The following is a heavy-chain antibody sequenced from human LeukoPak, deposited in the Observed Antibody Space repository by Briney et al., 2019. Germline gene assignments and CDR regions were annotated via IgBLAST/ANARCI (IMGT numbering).Heavy chain of an antibody. CDR1: GYTFTSYG. J-gene: IGHJ4*02. CDR3: ARAPPYYGDFRGLFDY. Sequence: ASVKVSCKASGYTFTSYGISWVRQAPGQGLEWMGWISAYNGNTNYAQKLQGRVTMTTDTSTGTAYMDLRSLRSDDTAVYYCARAPPYYGDFRGLFDYWGQGTLVTVSS. D-gene: IGHD4-17*01. CDR2: ISAYNGNT. V-gene: IGHV1-18*01.